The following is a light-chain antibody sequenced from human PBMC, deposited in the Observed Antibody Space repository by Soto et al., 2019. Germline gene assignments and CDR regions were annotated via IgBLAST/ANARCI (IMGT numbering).Light chain of an antibody. CDR1: SSNIGAGYD. J-gene: IGLJ3*02. CDR3: QSYDSSLSGWV. V-gene: IGLV1-40*01. CDR2: GNS. Sequence: QSVLTQPPSVSXAXXXRXTISCTGSSSNIGAGYDVHWYQQLPGTAPKLLISGNSNRPSGVPDRFSGSKSGTSASLAITGLQAEDEADYYCQSYDSSLSGWVFGGGTKLTVL.